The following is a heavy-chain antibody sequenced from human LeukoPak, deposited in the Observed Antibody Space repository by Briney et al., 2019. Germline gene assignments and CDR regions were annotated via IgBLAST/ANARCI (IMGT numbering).Heavy chain of an antibody. D-gene: IGHD2-2*01. CDR3: ARRKVVPAAPFDY. V-gene: IGHV4-59*08. CDR1: GGSISSYY. CDR2: IYYSGST. Sequence: PSETLSLTCTVSGGSISSYYWSWIRQPPGKGLEWIGYIYYSGSTNYNPSLNSRVTISVDTSKNQFSLKLSSVTAADTAVYYCARRKVVPAAPFDYWGQGTLVTVSS. J-gene: IGHJ4*02.